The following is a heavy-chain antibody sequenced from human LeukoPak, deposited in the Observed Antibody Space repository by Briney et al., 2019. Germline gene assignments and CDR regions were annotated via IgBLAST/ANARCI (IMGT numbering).Heavy chain of an antibody. CDR2: ISGSGGST. J-gene: IGHJ6*03. CDR1: GFTFSSYA. CDR3: ARVLRYCSGGNCYSGGLGYMDV. Sequence: GGSLRLSCAASGFTFSSYAMSWVRQAPGKGLEWVSAISGSGGSTYYADSVKGRFTISRDNSKNTLYLQKNSLRAEDTAVYYCARVLRYCSGGNCYSGGLGYMDVWGKGTTVTISS. D-gene: IGHD2-15*01. V-gene: IGHV3-23*01.